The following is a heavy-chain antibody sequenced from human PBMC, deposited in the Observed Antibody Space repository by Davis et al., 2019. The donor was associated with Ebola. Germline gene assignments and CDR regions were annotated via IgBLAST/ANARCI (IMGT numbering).Heavy chain of an antibody. CDR3: ARSAQSYYYFDS. J-gene: IGHJ4*02. V-gene: IGHV1-46*01. CDR1: GYTFTSYF. CDR2: INPSGGST. D-gene: IGHD2-21*01. Sequence: ASVKVSCKASGYTFTSYFIHWVRQAPGQGLEWMGVINPSGGSTGDTQKFQGRVTMTRDTSTSTVYMELSSLRSEDTAVYYCARSAQSYYYFDSWGQGTLVTVSS.